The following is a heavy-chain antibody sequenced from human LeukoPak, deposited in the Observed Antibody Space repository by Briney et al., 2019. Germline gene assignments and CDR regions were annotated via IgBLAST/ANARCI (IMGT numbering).Heavy chain of an antibody. CDR2: INHSGST. V-gene: IGHV4-4*02. CDR3: ARVYCSSTSCYQGEDWFDP. J-gene: IGHJ5*02. CDR1: GGSITTDNW. Sequence: SETLSLTCAVSGGSITTDNWWTWVRQPPGKGLEWIGEINHSGSTNYNPSLKSRVTISVDTSKNQFSLKLSSVTAADTAVYYCARVYCSSTSCYQGEDWFDPWGQGTLVTVSS. D-gene: IGHD2-2*01.